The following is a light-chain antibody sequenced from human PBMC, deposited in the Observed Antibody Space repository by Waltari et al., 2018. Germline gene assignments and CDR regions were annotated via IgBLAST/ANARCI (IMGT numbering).Light chain of an antibody. CDR2: KVS. CDR1: QSLVFSDGIPY. V-gene: IGKV2-30*01. CDR3: MHTAKWPFT. J-gene: IGKJ4*01. Sequence: VMSQSPVSLPVTLGQSASISCWSTQSLVFSDGIPYLNWFHQRPGQSPRRLISKVSHRDAGVPDRFSGSGSDTTFALTIDKMEAEDVGIYYCMHTAKWPFTFGGGTKVEI.